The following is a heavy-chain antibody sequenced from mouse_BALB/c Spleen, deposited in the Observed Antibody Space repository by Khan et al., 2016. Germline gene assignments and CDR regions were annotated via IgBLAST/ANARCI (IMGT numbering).Heavy chain of an antibody. CDR1: GFTSSDYY. D-gene: IGHD2-4*01. V-gene: IGHV5-4*02. Sequence: EVQLQESGGGLVKPGGSLKLSCAASGFTSSDYYMYWVRQTPEKRLEWVATISDGGSYTYYPDSVQGRLTISRDNAKNNLYLQMSSLKSEDTAMYYCARGGLRRGCAYWGQGTLVTVSA. CDR2: ISDGGSYT. CDR3: ARGGLRRGCAY. J-gene: IGHJ3*01.